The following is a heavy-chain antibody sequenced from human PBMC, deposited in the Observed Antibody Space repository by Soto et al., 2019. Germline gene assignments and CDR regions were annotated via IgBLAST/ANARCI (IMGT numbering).Heavy chain of an antibody. D-gene: IGHD5-18*01. J-gene: IGHJ4*02. CDR1: GFSVTANY. CDR3: HGYGY. V-gene: IGHV3-53*01. Sequence: EVQVVESGGGVIQPGGSLRLSCEVSGFSVTANYMSWVRQAPGKGLEWVSVIYSGGSRYYIDAVTGRFSIYRDISNNTIYRQMNSLRYEATAVYYCHGYGYWGQGTLVTVSS. CDR2: IYSGGSR.